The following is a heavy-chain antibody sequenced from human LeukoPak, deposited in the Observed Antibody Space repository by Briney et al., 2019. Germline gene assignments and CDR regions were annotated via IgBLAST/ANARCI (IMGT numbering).Heavy chain of an antibody. CDR3: AKGRKSYYYGMDV. V-gene: IGHV3-23*01. CDR1: GFTFSSFA. CDR2: ISGSGGST. Sequence: GGSLRLSCAASGFTFSSFAMSWVRQAPGKGLEGVSGISGSGGSTYYADSVKGQFTISRDNSKNTLYLQVNSLRAEDTAVYHCAKGRKSYYYGMDVWGQGTTVTVSS. J-gene: IGHJ6*02.